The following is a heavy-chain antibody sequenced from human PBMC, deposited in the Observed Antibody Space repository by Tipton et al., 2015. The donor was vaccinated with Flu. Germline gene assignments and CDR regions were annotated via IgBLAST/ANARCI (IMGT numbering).Heavy chain of an antibody. D-gene: IGHD3-16*02. CDR3: ARRGYLGSAYED. J-gene: IGHJ4*02. V-gene: IGHV4-59*01. Sequence: GLVKPSETLSLTCTVSGGSTSSYYWSWFRQPPGKGLEWIGYIYNAGSTNYNPSLKSRVTISADTSKNQLSLKLRSVTAADTAVYYCARRGYLGSAYEDWGQGALVTVSS. CDR2: IYNAGST. CDR1: GGSTSSYY.